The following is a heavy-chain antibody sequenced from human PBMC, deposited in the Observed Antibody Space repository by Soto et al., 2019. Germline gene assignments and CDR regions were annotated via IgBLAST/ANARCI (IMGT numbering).Heavy chain of an antibody. D-gene: IGHD3-16*01. CDR3: APEPLDGSTGHFGGTHFDP. CDR1: GGTFNSHS. J-gene: IGHJ5*02. Sequence: QVQLVESGPEVKKPGSSVKVSCQASGGTFNSHSISWVRQAPGQGLEWLGRIIPVFPVPNSAQKFQGRVSSAEDRSTATAYPLPTDLRTGVPAVSYCAPEPLDGSTGHFGGTHFDPCRQGTLVTITA. V-gene: IGHV1-69*02. CDR2: IIPVFPVP.